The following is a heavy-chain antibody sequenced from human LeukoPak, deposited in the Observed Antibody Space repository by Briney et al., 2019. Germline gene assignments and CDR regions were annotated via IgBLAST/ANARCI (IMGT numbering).Heavy chain of an antibody. CDR2: ISSSSSYI. J-gene: IGHJ6*03. CDR3: ARVYSSSWFVGYYYYMDV. CDR1: GFTFSSYW. D-gene: IGHD6-13*01. Sequence: GGSLRLSCAASGFTFSSYWMSWVRQAPGKGLEWVSSISSSSSYIYYADSVKGRFTISRDNAKNSLYLQMNSLRAEDTAVYYCARVYSSSWFVGYYYYMDVWGKGTTVTVSS. V-gene: IGHV3-21*01.